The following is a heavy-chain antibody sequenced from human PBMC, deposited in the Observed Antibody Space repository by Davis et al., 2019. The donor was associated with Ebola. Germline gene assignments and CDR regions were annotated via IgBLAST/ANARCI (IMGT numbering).Heavy chain of an antibody. CDR2: ISVRSIT. CDR3: AKVHPPTTVTTGWFDP. CDR1: GFIFSSYA. V-gene: IGHV3-23*01. Sequence: PGGSLRLSCAASGFIFSSYAMSWVRQAPGKGLEWVSSISVRSITYHADSVKGRFTISRDNSKNTLYLQMYSLRAEDTAVYYCAKVHPPTTVTTGWFDPWGQGTLVTVSS. D-gene: IGHD4-17*01. J-gene: IGHJ5*02.